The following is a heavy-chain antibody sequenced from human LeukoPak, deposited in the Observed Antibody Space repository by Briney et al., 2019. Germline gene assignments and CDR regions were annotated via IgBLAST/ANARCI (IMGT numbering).Heavy chain of an antibody. V-gene: IGHV4-34*01. J-gene: IGHJ4*02. D-gene: IGHD3-22*01. CDR2: INHSGST. Sequence: KPSETLSLTCAVYGGSFSGYYWSWIRQPPGKGLEWIGEINHSGSTNYNPSLKSRVTISVDTSKNQFSLKLSSVTAADTAVYYCARGFGYYYDSSGYYAPYYFDYWGQGTLVTVSS. CDR1: GGSFSGYY. CDR3: ARGFGYYYDSSGYYAPYYFDY.